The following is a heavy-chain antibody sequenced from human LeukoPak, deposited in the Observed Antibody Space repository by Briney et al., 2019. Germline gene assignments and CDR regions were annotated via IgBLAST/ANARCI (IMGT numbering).Heavy chain of an antibody. CDR2: ISASGGKT. V-gene: IGHV3-23*01. D-gene: IGHD3-10*01. Sequence: GGSLRLSCAASGFTFSSYAMHWVRQAPGKGLECVSVISASGGKTYYADSVKGRFTISRDTSKTTISLQMNSLRVEDSAVYYCAKWTRTTLFRGDRARFDSWGQGTLVTVSS. CDR3: AKWTRTTLFRGDRARFDS. J-gene: IGHJ4*02. CDR1: GFTFSSYA.